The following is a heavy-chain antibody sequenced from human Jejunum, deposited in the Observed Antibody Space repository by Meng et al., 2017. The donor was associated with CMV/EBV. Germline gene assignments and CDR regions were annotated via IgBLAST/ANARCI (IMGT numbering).Heavy chain of an antibody. V-gene: IGHV4-4*02. CDR2: IYHSGRT. Sequence: QVQVQDACRGLAKPAGTVSLPCDVSGGSIRNDQWWSWVRQAPGKGLEWIGEIYHSGRTNYNPSVKSRVSMSVDKSQNHFSLRLSSVTAADTAVYYCTTLYGDSISWGQGTLVTVSS. J-gene: IGHJ4*02. CDR3: TTLYGDSIS. D-gene: IGHD4-17*01. CDR1: GGSIRNDQW.